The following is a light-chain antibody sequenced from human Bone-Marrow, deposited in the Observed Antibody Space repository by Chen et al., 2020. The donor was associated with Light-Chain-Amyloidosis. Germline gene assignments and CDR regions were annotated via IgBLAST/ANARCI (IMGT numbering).Light chain of an antibody. V-gene: IGLV2-14*01. CDR3: SSDTITNTLV. CDR1: SSDVGGDNH. J-gene: IGLJ1*01. CDR2: EVT. Sequence: QSALTQPASVSGSPGQSITISCTGTSSDVGGDNHVSWYQQHPDKAPKLMIYEVTNRPSWVPDRFYGSKSDNTASLTISGLQPEDEADYFCSSDTITNTLVFGSGTRVTVL.